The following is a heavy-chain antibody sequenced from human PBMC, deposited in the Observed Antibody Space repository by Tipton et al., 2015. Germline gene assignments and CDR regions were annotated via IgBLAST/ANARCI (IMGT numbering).Heavy chain of an antibody. CDR3: ARGGITMIAGELPFDL. CDR2: FIPMFGTA. Sequence: QLVQSGAEVKKPGSSVKVSCKASGGTFSSYIISWVRQAPGQGFEWMGGFIPMFGTATQARRFQGRVTITADESTSTAYMELTSLRSEDTAVYYCARGGITMIAGELPFDLWGQGTLVTVSS. CDR1: GGTFSSYI. D-gene: IGHD3-22*01. V-gene: IGHV1-69*01. J-gene: IGHJ4*02.